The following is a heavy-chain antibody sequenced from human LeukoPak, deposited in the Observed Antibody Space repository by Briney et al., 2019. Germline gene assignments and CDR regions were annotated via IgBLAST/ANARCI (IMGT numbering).Heavy chain of an antibody. CDR1: GFTFSSYG. CDR3: AKDDSSGYYDYYYMDV. Sequence: PGGSLRLSCAASGFTFSSYGMHWVRQAPGKGLEWVAFIRYDGSNKYYAGSVKGRFTISRDNSKNTLYLQMNSLRAEDTAVYYCAKDDSSGYYDYYYMDVWGKGTTVTVSS. CDR2: IRYDGSNK. D-gene: IGHD3-22*01. J-gene: IGHJ6*03. V-gene: IGHV3-30*02.